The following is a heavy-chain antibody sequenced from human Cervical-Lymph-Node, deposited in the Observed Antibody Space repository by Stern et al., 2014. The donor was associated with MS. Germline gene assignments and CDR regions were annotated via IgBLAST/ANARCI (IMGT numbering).Heavy chain of an antibody. CDR2: ISWNSGTI. Sequence: QLVESGGGLVQPGRSLRLSCAASGFTFDEYAMHWVRQVPGQGLEWVSGISWNSGTIGYADSVKGRFSISRDDAKNSLYLQMNSLRTEDTALYYCAKDYSSGFNWFDPWGQGTLVTVSS. CDR3: AKDYSSGFNWFDP. CDR1: GFTFDEYA. V-gene: IGHV3-9*01. J-gene: IGHJ5*02. D-gene: IGHD6-19*01.